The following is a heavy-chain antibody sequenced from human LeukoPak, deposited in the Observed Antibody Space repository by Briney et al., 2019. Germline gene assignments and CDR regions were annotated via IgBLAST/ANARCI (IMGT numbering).Heavy chain of an antibody. Sequence: SGTLSLTCTVSGVSISSSNFYWGWIPQPPGKGLEWVVGIFYSVSTYYNPSLNRFLTISVDTSNNQFSLNLSPVTAADTAQYYCARLGFFREKIGGPIDYWGQGALVTVS. CDR3: ARLGFFREKIGGPIDY. CDR2: IFYSVST. J-gene: IGHJ4*02. V-gene: IGHV4-39*07. CDR1: GVSISSSNFY. D-gene: IGHD3-10*01.